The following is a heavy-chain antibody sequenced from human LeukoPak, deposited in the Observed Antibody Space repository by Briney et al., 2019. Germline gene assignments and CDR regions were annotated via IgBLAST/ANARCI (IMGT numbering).Heavy chain of an antibody. J-gene: IGHJ3*02. D-gene: IGHD1-1*01. CDR2: INYSGST. Sequence: SETLSLTCTVSGASITNSYWNWIRQSPGKGLEWIGYINYSGSTNYNPSLKSRVTISVDTSKNQFSLKLSSVTAADTAVYFCARDPLSTNDFDIWGQGTMVTVSS. CDR3: ARDPLSTNDFDI. CDR1: GASITNSY. V-gene: IGHV4-59*01.